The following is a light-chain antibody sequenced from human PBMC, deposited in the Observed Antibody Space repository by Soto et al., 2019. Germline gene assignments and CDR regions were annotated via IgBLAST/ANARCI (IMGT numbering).Light chain of an antibody. V-gene: IGLV2-23*01. J-gene: IGLJ3*02. CDR1: SSDVGSYNL. Sequence: QSALTQPASVSGSPGQSITISCTGTSSDVGSYNLVSWYQQHPGKPPKLMIYEGSKRPSGVSNRFSGSKSGNTASLTISGLQAEDEADYYCCSYAGSSSFWVFGGGTKLT. CDR3: CSYAGSSSFWV. CDR2: EGS.